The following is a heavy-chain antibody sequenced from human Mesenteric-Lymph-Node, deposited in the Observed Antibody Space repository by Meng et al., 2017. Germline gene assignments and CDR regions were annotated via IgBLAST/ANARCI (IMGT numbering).Heavy chain of an antibody. CDR1: GFTVSSNY. V-gene: IGHV3-66*02. CDR3: ARDLYYDSSGMPPDAFAI. J-gene: IGHJ3*02. Sequence: GGSLRLSCAASGFTVSSNYMSWVRQAPGKGLEWVSVIYSGGSTYYADSVKGRFTISRDNSKNTLYLQMNSLRAEDTAVYYCARDLYYDSSGMPPDAFAIWGQGKMVNVSS. D-gene: IGHD3-22*01. CDR2: IYSGGST.